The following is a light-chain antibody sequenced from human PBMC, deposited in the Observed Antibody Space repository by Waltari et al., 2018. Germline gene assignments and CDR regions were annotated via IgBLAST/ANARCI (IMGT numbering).Light chain of an antibody. J-gene: IGLJ2*01. CDR3: QSYDSSLSGVI. V-gene: IGLV1-40*01. CDR2: GNN. Sequence: QSVLTQPPSVSGAPGQRITISCTWTSSNIGAGYDVHWYLQLPGTTPKLLILGNNNRPSGVPARFSSSKSDTPASLAITGLQAEDEDDYYCQSYDSSLSGVIFGGGTKLTVL. CDR1: SSNIGAGYD.